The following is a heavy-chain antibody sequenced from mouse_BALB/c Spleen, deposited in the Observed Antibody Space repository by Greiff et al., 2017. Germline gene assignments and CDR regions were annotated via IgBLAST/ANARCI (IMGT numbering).Heavy chain of an antibody. CDR2: ISSGSSTI. D-gene: IGHD1-1*01. CDR3: ARSDYYGPYYAMDY. J-gene: IGHJ4*01. Sequence: EVQVVESGGGLVQPGGSRKLSCAASGFTFSSFGMHWVRQAPEKGLEWVAYISSGSSTIYYADTVKGRFTISRDNPKNTLFLQMTSLRSEDTAMYYCARSDYYGPYYAMDYWGQGTSVTVSS. CDR1: GFTFSSFG. V-gene: IGHV5-17*02.